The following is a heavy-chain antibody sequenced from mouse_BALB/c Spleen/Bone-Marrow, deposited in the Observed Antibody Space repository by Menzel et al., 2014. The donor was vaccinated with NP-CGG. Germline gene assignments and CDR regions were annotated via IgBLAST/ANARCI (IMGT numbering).Heavy chain of an antibody. CDR1: GYTFTSYW. CDR2: IAPGSGST. D-gene: IGHD2-1*01. CDR3: SRFPIYYGNYGAMDY. Sequence: DLVRPGASVKLSCKASGYTFTSYWINWIKQRPGQGLEWIGRIAPGSGSTYYNEMFKGKATLTVDTSSSTAYIPLRSLSSEDSAVYFCSRFPIYYGNYGAMDYWGQGTSVTVSS. J-gene: IGHJ4*01. V-gene: IGHV1S41*01.